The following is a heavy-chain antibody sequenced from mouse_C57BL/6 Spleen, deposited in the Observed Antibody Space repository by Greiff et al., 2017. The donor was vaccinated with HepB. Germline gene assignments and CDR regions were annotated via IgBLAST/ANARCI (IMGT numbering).Heavy chain of an antibody. CDR3: ARGDYGLGFAY. Sequence: EVQGVESGGGLVKPGGSQKLSCAASGFTFSDYGMHWVRQAPEKGLEWVAYISSGSSTIYYADTVKGRFTISRDNAKNTLFLQMTSLRSEDTAMYYCARGDYGLGFAYWGQGTLVTVSA. J-gene: IGHJ3*01. CDR2: ISSGSSTI. D-gene: IGHD1-1*01. CDR1: GFTFSDYG. V-gene: IGHV5-17*01.